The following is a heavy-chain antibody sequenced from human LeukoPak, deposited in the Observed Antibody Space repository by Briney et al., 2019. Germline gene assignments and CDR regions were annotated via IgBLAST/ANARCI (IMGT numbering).Heavy chain of an antibody. CDR3: ARVVYYYGSGSSFDAFDI. V-gene: IGHV4-59*08. CDR1: GGSISSDY. CDR2: IYYSGST. Sequence: SETLSLTCTVSGGSISSDYWNWIRQPPGKGLEWIGYIYYSGSTNYNPSLKSRVTISVDTSKNQFSLKLSSVTAADTAVYYCARVVYYYGSGSSFDAFDIWGQGTMVTVSS. D-gene: IGHD3-10*01. J-gene: IGHJ3*02.